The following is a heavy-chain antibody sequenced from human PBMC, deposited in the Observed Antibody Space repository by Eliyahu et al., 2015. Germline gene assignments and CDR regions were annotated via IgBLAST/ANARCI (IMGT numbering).Heavy chain of an antibody. CDR2: MYNGGAT. CDR1: GFPXRAXY. J-gene: IGHJ4*02. V-gene: IGHV3-53*01. D-gene: IGHD3-16*01. CDR3: ARDLGAYKRAFDY. Sequence: EVQLVESGGGLIQPGGSLRLSCXAXGFPXRAXYMSWVRXAPGKGLEXLSVMYNGGATYYADSVKGRFTISRDSSKNTLYLQMSSLRADDTAVYYCARDLGAYKRAFDYWGQGTLVTVSS.